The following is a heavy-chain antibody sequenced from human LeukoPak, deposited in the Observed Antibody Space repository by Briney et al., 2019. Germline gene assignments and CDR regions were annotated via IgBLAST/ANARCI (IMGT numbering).Heavy chain of an antibody. CDR3: ASLLAGYYDSSGYYIPDY. D-gene: IGHD3-22*01. Sequence: PGGPLRLSCAASGFTFSSYEMNWVRQAPGKGLEWVSYISSSGSTIYYADSVKGRFTISRDNAKNSLYLQMNSLRAEDTAVYYCASLLAGYYDSSGYYIPDYWGQGTLVTVSS. CDR1: GFTFSSYE. CDR2: ISSSGSTI. J-gene: IGHJ4*02. V-gene: IGHV3-48*03.